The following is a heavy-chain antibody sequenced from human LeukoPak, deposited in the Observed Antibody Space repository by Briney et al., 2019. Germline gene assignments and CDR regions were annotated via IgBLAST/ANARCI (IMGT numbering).Heavy chain of an antibody. CDR3: ARDRGRRGAFDI. V-gene: IGHV3-23*01. D-gene: IGHD3-10*01. CDR1: GFTFSSYG. CDR2: ISGSGGST. Sequence: GGSLRLSCAASGFTFSSYGMSWVRQAPGKGLEWVSAISGSGGSTYYADSVKGRFTISRDNAKNSLYLQMNSLRAEDTAVYYCARDRGRRGAFDIWGQGTMVTVSS. J-gene: IGHJ3*02.